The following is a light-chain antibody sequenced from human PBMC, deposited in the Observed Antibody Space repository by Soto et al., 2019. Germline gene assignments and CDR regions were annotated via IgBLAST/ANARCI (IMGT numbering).Light chain of an antibody. V-gene: IGLV2-23*01. CDR3: CSYAGSSTHVV. Sequence: QSARTQPASVSGSPGQSITISCTGTSSDVGSYNLVSWYQQHPGKAPKLMIYEGSKRPSGVSNRFSGSKSGNTASLTISGLQAEDEADYYCCSYAGSSTHVVFGGGTQLTVL. J-gene: IGLJ2*01. CDR1: SSDVGSYNL. CDR2: EGS.